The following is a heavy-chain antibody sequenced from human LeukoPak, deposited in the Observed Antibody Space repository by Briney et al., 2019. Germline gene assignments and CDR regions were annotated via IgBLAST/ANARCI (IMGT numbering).Heavy chain of an antibody. CDR2: ISSNGGST. V-gene: IGHV3-64D*06. CDR1: GFTFSSYA. D-gene: IGHD4-17*01. CDR3: VREDYGDYGAAY. Sequence: GGSLRLSCSASGFTFSSYAMHWVRQAPGKGPEYVSAISSNGGSTYYADSVKGRFTISRDNSKNTLYLQMSSLRAEDTAVYYCVREDYGDYGAAYWGQGTLVTVSS. J-gene: IGHJ4*02.